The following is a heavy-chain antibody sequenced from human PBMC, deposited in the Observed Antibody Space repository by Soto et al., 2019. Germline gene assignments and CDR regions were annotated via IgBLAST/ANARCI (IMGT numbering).Heavy chain of an antibody. CDR1: GGSISSGGYY. D-gene: IGHD3-22*01. Sequence: SETLSLTCTVSGGSISSGGYYWSWIRQHPGKGLEWIGYIYYSGSTYYNPSLKSRVTISVDTSKNQFSLKLSSVTAADTAVYYCARAGGIVVVTFDYWGQGTRVTVSS. V-gene: IGHV4-31*03. CDR3: ARAGGIVVVTFDY. CDR2: IYYSGST. J-gene: IGHJ4*02.